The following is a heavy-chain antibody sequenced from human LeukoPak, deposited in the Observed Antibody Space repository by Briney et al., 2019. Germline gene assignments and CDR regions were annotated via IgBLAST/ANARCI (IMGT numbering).Heavy chain of an antibody. CDR3: ARGSMVRGAWGPFDS. J-gene: IGHJ4*02. CDR1: GFTFSSYA. D-gene: IGHD3-10*01. Sequence: PGGSLRLSCAASGFTFSSYAMSWVRQAPGKGLEWVSAISGSGGSTYYPDSVKGRFTISRENAKNSLYLQMNSLRAGDTAVYYCARGSMVRGAWGPFDSWGQGTLVTVSS. V-gene: IGHV3-23*01. CDR2: ISGSGGST.